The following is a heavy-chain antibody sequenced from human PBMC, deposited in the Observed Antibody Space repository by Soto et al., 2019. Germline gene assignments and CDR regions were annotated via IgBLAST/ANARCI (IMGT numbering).Heavy chain of an antibody. CDR1: GGSFSGYY. CDR3: ARGSKNITIFGVVLRPYYYCMDV. J-gene: IGHJ6*02. Sequence: LSLTCAVYGGSFSGYYWSWIRQPPGKGLEWIGEINHSGSTNYNPSLKSRVTISVDTSKNQFSLKLSSVTAADTAAYYCARGSKNITIFGVVLRPYYYCMDVWGQGTTVTVSS. V-gene: IGHV4-34*01. D-gene: IGHD3-3*01. CDR2: INHSGST.